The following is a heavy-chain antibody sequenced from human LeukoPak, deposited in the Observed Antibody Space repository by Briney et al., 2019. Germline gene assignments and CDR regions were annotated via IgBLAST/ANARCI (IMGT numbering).Heavy chain of an antibody. Sequence: SETLSLTCTVSGGSISSYYWSWIRQPPGKGLEWIGRIFTSGSTNYNPSLKSRVSISVNTSKNQFSLKLSSVTAADTAVYYCARRRLGEFFDYWGQGTLVTVSS. CDR1: GGSISSYY. CDR2: IFTSGST. CDR3: ARRRLGEFFDY. V-gene: IGHV4-4*08. J-gene: IGHJ4*02. D-gene: IGHD3-16*01.